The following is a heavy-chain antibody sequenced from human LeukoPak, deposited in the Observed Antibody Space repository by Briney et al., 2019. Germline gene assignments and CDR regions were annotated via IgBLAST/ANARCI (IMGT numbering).Heavy chain of an antibody. Sequence: GRSLRLSCAASGFTIGGFAMTWVRQAPGKGLEWVSSIGSDYKTHYSESVKGRFAISRDNSKNTLYLQMNGLRAEDTAVYYCARVGGNTPDYWGQGTLVTVSS. D-gene: IGHD3-16*01. CDR2: IGSDYKT. CDR3: ARVGGNTPDY. V-gene: IGHV3-23*01. J-gene: IGHJ4*02. CDR1: GFTIGGFA.